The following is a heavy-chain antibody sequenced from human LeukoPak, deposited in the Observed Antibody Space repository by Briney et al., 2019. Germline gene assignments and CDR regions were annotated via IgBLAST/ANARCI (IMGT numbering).Heavy chain of an antibody. J-gene: IGHJ4*02. CDR1: GGSITTFY. Sequence: SETLSLTCTVSGGSITTFYWSWIRQPPGKGLEWIGFISYSGGTNYNPSLKSRVTISVDTSKNQFSLKLNSVTAADTAVYYCARGDISAAEFDYWGQGTLVTVSS. D-gene: IGHD6-13*01. CDR2: ISYSGGT. V-gene: IGHV4-59*13. CDR3: ARGDISAAEFDY.